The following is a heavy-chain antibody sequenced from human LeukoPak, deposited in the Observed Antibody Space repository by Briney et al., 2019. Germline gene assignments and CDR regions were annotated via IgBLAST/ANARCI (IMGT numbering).Heavy chain of an antibody. V-gene: IGHV4-4*07. Sequence: SETLSLTCNVSGGSIGSYFWTWIRQPAGKGLEWIGRIHASGITNYNSSLKSRVSMSVDTSKNQFSLKLTSVTAADTAVYFCARDGADVYGRAFDYWGQGTLVSVSS. D-gene: IGHD3-10*01. J-gene: IGHJ4*02. CDR1: GGSIGSYF. CDR3: ARDGADVYGRAFDY. CDR2: IHASGIT.